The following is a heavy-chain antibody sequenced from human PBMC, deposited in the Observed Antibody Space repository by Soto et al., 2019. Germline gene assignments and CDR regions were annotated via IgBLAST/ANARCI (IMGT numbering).Heavy chain of an antibody. J-gene: IGHJ4*02. CDR2: IYYSGST. CDR1: GGSVSSGSYY. Sequence: SETLSLTCTVSGGSVSSGSYYWSWIRQPPGKGLEWIGYIYYSGSTNYNPSLKSRVTISVDTSKNQFSLKLSSVTAADTAVYYCARGFWSVDGHFEYWGQGTLVTVSS. CDR3: ARGFWSVDGHFEY. D-gene: IGHD6-19*01. V-gene: IGHV4-61*01.